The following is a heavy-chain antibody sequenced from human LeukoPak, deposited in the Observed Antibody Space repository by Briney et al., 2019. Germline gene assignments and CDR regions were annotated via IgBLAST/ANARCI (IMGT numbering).Heavy chain of an antibody. CDR1: GGTFSSYA. CDR2: IIPIFGTA. V-gene: IGHV1-69*01. D-gene: IGHD1-1*01. J-gene: IGHJ6*04. Sequence: SVKVSCKASGGTFSSYAISWVRQAPGQGLEWMGGIIPIFGTANYAQKFQGRVTITADESTSTAYMELSSLRSEDTAVYYCGRKVQLERRGTDYYGMDVWGKGTTVTVSS. CDR3: GRKVQLERRGTDYYGMDV.